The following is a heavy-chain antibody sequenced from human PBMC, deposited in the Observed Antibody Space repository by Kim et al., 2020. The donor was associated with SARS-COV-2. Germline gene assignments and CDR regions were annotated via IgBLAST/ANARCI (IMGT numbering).Heavy chain of an antibody. CDR1: GDSVSSNSAA. J-gene: IGHJ4*02. D-gene: IGHD2-15*01. Sequence: SQTLSLTCAISGDSVSSNSAAWNWIRQSPSRGLEWLGRTYYRSKWYNDYAVSVKSRITINPDTSKNQFSLQLNSVTPEDTAVYYCARESSIIGYCSGGSCSGFDYWGQGTLVTVSS. CDR3: ARESSIIGYCSGGSCSGFDY. V-gene: IGHV6-1*01. CDR2: TYYRSKWYN.